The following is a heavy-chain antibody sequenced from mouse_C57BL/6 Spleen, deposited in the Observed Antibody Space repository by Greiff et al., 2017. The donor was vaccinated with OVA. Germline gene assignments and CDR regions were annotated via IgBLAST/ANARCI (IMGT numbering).Heavy chain of an antibody. J-gene: IGHJ3*01. V-gene: IGHV1-26*01. CDR1: GYTFTDYY. CDR3: ANSPFAD. CDR2: INPNNGGT. Sequence: EVQLQQSGPELVKPGASVKISCKASGYTFTDYYMNWVQQSHGKSLEWIGDINPNNGGTSYNQTFKGQATLTVDKASSTAYMALRSQTSEDSAVYDCANSPFADWGQGTLVTVSA.